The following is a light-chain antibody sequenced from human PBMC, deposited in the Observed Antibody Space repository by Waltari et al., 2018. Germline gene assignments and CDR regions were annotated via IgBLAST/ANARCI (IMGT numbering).Light chain of an antibody. CDR3: SSYTSIIPPFL. CDR1: SSDLRGYSV. Sequence: QSALTQPASVPGSPGQSITISCTRSSSDLRGYSVVSWYQQHPGKAPKLMIYDVSHRPSGVSNRFSRSKSGNTASLTISGLQPEDEADYYCSSYTSIIPPFLFGTGTKVTVL. V-gene: IGLV2-14*01. CDR2: DVS. J-gene: IGLJ1*01.